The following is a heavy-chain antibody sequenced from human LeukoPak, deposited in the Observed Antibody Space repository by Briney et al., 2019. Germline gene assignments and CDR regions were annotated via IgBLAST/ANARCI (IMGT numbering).Heavy chain of an antibody. CDR1: GFTFNNYW. CDR3: ARDEAVGAPFDY. V-gene: IGHV3-74*01. J-gene: IGHJ4*02. D-gene: IGHD1-26*01. Sequence: PGGSLRLSCAAFGFTFNNYWMHWVRQAPGTGLVWVSRITSDGSSTSYADSVKGRFTISRDNAKNTLYLQMNSLRAEDTAVYYCARDEAVGAPFDYWGQGTLVTVSS. CDR2: ITSDGSST.